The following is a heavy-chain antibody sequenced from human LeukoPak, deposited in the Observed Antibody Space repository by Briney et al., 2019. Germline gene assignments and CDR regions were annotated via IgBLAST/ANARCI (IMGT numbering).Heavy chain of an antibody. V-gene: IGHV3-66*04. CDR3: ARPFYGSGGHRIHYYGMDV. CDR2: IYSGGST. J-gene: IGHJ6*02. Sequence: GGSLRLSCAASGFTVSSNYMSWVRQAPGKGLEWVSVIYSGGSTYYADSVKGRFAISRDNSKNTLYLQMNSLRAEDTAVYYCARPFYGSGGHRIHYYGMDVWGQGTTVTVSS. CDR1: GFTVSSNY. D-gene: IGHD3-10*01.